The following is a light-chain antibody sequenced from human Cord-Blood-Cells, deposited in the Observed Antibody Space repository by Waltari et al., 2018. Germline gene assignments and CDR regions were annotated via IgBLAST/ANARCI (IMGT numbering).Light chain of an antibody. Sequence: QSAPTQPPFFAGAPGQSFTIPRTGSLSNGWGHNYCSWYHQHPGKAPKLMIYDVSNRPAGVSNRFSGSKSGNTASLTISGLQAEDEADYYCSSYTSSSTLVFGTGTKVTVL. CDR1: LSNGWGHNY. V-gene: IGLV2-14*01. J-gene: IGLJ1*01. CDR3: SSYTSSSTLV. CDR2: DVS.